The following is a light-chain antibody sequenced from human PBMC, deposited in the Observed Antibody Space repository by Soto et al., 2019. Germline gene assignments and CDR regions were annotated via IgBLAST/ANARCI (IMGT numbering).Light chain of an antibody. J-gene: IGKJ5*01. V-gene: IGKV3D-15*01. CDR3: QQYNNWPLT. CDR2: GAS. Sequence: IVLTQSPATLSVSPGERATLSCRASQSVSSNLAWYQQKPGQAPRLLISGASTRATGVPARFSGSGSGTEFTLTITSLQSEDFAVYCSQQYNNWPLTFGPGTRLEIK. CDR1: QSVSSN.